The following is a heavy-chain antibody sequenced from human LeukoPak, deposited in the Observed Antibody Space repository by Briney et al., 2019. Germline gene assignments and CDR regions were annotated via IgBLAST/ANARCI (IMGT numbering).Heavy chain of an antibody. CDR3: ARDVRGGTNEEADY. V-gene: IGHV3-48*03. D-gene: IGHD1-26*01. CDR1: GFTFSSYE. J-gene: IGHJ4*02. Sequence: GGSLRLSCAASGFTFSSYEMNWVRQAPGKGLEWVSYISSSGSTIYYADSVKGRFTISRDNSKNTLYLQMNTLRAEDTAVYYCARDVRGGTNEEADYWGQGTLVTVSS. CDR2: ISSSGSTI.